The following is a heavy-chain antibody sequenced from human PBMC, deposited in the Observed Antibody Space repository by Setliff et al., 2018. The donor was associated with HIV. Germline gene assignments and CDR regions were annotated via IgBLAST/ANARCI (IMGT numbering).Heavy chain of an antibody. CDR3: ARDGSSTWTGVRAFDI. D-gene: IGHD6-13*01. Sequence: SVKVSCKASGDTFSSYAISWVRQAPGQGLEWMGGIIPIFGTANYAQKFQGRVTITADESTSTAYMELSSLRSEDTAEYYCARDGSSTWTGVRAFDIWGQGTMVTVSS. CDR2: IIPIFGTA. V-gene: IGHV1-69*13. J-gene: IGHJ3*02. CDR1: GDTFSSYA.